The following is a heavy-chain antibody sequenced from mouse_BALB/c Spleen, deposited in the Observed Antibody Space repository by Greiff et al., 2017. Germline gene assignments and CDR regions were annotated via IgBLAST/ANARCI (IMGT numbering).Heavy chain of an antibody. CDR1: GFTFSSYT. CDR3: TRDHGYYFYFDY. J-gene: IGHJ2*01. D-gene: IGHD2-3*01. V-gene: IGHV5-6-4*01. CDR2: ISSGGSYT. Sequence: EVHLVESGGGLVKPGGSLKLSCAASGFTFSSYTMSWVRQTPEKRLEWVATISSGGSYTYYPDSVKGRFTISRDNAKNTLYLQMSSLKSEDTAMYYCTRDHGYYFYFDYWGQGTTLTVSS.